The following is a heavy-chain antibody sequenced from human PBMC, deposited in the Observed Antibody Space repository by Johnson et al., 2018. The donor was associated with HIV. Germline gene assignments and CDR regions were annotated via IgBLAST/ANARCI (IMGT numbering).Heavy chain of an antibody. V-gene: IGHV3-15*01. CDR3: SREVYQMTAFDI. D-gene: IGHD2-2*01. J-gene: IGHJ3*02. CDR2: IKSKTDGWAK. CDR1: GFTFNNAW. Sequence: VQLVESGGGLVKPGGSLRLSCAASGFTFNNAWMSWVRQAPGKGLEWVGHIKSKTDGWAKDYPAPVKARFTISRDDSKNTLYLQINSLKTDDTGVYYCSREVYQMTAFDIWGQGTVVTVSS.